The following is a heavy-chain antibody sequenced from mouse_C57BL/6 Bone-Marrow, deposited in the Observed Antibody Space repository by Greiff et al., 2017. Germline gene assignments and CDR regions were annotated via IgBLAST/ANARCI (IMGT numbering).Heavy chain of an antibody. Sequence: EVQRVESGGGLAKPGGSLKLSCAASGFTFSSYTMSWVRQTPEKRLQWVAAISGGGGNTYYPDSVKGRFTISRDNDKNILYLHMSSLRSEDTALYYCSRPVTTEQATKYFDYWGTGTTVTVSS. V-gene: IGHV5-9*01. J-gene: IGHJ1*03. CDR2: ISGGGGNT. CDR3: SRPVTTEQATKYFDY. D-gene: IGHD1-1*01. CDR1: GFTFSSYT.